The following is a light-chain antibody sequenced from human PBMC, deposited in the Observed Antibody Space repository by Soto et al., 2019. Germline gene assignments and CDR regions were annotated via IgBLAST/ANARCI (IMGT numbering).Light chain of an antibody. V-gene: IGKV1-5*03. CDR3: QQYNNYPRT. Sequence: DIQMTQSPSTLSASVGDRVTITCRASQSISSWLAWYQQKPGKAPKLIIYKASSLESGVPSRFSGSGSGTEFTLTISSLQPDDVATYYCQQYNNYPRTFGQGTMVEIK. CDR2: KAS. J-gene: IGKJ1*01. CDR1: QSISSW.